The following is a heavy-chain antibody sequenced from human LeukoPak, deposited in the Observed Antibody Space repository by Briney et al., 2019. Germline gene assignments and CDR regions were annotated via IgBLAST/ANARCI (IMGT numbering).Heavy chain of an antibody. CDR2: ISSSSSLI. CDR1: GFTFSHYS. J-gene: IGHJ6*03. V-gene: IGHV3-21*01. Sequence: NPGGSLRLSCAASGFTFSHYSMNWARQAPGRGLEWVSCISSSSSLIFYSDSVRGRFTISRDNAKNLLYLHMNSLRVEDTAVYYCAKVDRGDHSSSPVPYYNYYMNVWGKGTTVTVSS. CDR3: AKVDRGDHSSSPVPYYNYYMNV. D-gene: IGHD6-13*01.